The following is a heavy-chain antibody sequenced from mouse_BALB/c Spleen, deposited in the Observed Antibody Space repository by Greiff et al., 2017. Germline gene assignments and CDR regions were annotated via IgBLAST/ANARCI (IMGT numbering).Heavy chain of an antibody. V-gene: IGHV3-8*02. CDR1: GDSITSGY. D-gene: IGHD2-4*01. CDR2: ISYSGST. J-gene: IGHJ4*01. Sequence: DVKLVESGPSLVKPSQTLSLTCSVTGDSITSGYWNWIRKFPGNKLEYMGYISYSGSTYYNPSLKSRISITRDTSKNQYYLQLNSVTTEDTATYYCARIYYDYDYYAMDYWGQGTSVTVSS. CDR3: ARIYYDYDYYAMDY.